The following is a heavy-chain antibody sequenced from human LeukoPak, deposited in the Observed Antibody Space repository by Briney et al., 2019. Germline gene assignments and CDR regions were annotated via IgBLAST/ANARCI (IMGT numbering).Heavy chain of an antibody. CDR3: ARGYYDILTNYPENFDQ. J-gene: IGHJ4*02. CDR2: IFYSGST. CDR1: GGSIISADHY. D-gene: IGHD3-9*01. Sequence: KPSETLSLTCTVSGGSIISADHYWSWIRQPPGKGLEWIGYIFYSGSTYYNPSLKSRLTISVDTSKNQFSLKLSSVTAADTAVYYCARGYYDILTNYPENFDQWGQGTLVTVSS. V-gene: IGHV4-30-4*01.